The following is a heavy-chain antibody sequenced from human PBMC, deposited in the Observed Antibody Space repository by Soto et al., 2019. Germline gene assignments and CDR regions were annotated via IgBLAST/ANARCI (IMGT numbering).Heavy chain of an antibody. Sequence: SQTLSLTCAISGDSVSSNSAAWNWIRQSPSRGLEWLGRTYYRSKWYNDYAVSVKSRITINPDTSKNQFSLQLNSVTPEDTAVYYCAREGITIFGVVTASDFDYWGQGTLVTVSS. J-gene: IGHJ4*02. CDR2: TYYRSKWYN. V-gene: IGHV6-1*01. CDR1: GDSVSSNSAA. D-gene: IGHD3-3*01. CDR3: AREGITIFGVVTASDFDY.